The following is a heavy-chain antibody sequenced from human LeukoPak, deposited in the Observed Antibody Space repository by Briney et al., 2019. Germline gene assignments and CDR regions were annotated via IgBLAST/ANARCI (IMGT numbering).Heavy chain of an antibody. V-gene: IGHV1-69*04. CDR1: GGTFSSYA. CDR2: IIPILGIA. J-gene: IGHJ6*02. CDR3: ARVALYSNPIVGYYYGMDV. Sequence: SVKVSCKASGGTFSSYAISWVRQAPGQGLEWMGRIIPILGIANYAQKFQGRVTITADKSTSTDYMELSSLRSEDTAVYYCARVALYSNPIVGYYYGMDVWGQGTTVTVSS. D-gene: IGHD4-11*01.